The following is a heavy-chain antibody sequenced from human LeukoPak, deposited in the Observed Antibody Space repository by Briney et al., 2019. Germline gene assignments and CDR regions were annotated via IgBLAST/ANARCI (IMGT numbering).Heavy chain of an antibody. CDR1: GGSISSSSYY. V-gene: IGHV4-39*07. J-gene: IGHJ4*02. CDR3: ARDTFGELWY. Sequence: SETLSLTCTVSGGSISSSSYYWGWIRQPPGKGLEWIGSIYYSGSTYYNPSLKSRVTISVDTSKNQFSLKLSSVTAADTAVYYCARDTFGELWYWGQGTLVTVSS. D-gene: IGHD3-10*01. CDR2: IYYSGST.